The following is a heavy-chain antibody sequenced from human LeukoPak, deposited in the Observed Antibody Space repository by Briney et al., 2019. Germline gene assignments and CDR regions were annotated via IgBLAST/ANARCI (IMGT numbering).Heavy chain of an antibody. J-gene: IGHJ4*02. CDR2: IWYDGSNK. V-gene: IGHV3-33*01. CDR1: GFTFSSYG. CDR3: AREGPRGNSQFDY. Sequence: GGSLRLSCAASGFTFSSYGMHWVRQAPGKGLEWVALIWYDGSNKYYADSVRGRFTISRDNSKNTLYLQMNSLRAEDTAIYYCAREGPRGNSQFDYWGQGTLVTVSS. D-gene: IGHD4-23*01.